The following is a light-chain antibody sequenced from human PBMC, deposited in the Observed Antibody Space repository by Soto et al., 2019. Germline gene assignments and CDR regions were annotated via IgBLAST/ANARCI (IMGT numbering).Light chain of an antibody. J-gene: IGKJ5*01. V-gene: IGKV3-20*01. CDR2: GAS. CDR3: QHYGSSRNT. CDR1: ESVVSNH. Sequence: EIVLTQPPGTLALSPGERATLSCRASESVVSNHLAWYQQKPGQAPRLLIYGASSRATGIPDRFSGSGSGTDFTLTISRLEPEDLAVYYCQHYGSSRNTFGQGTRLEIK.